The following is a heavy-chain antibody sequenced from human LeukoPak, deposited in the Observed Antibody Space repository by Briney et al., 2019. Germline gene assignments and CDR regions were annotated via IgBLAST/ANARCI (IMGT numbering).Heavy chain of an antibody. D-gene: IGHD6-13*01. CDR1: GFTFTTYY. J-gene: IGHJ4*02. CDR3: ARETRGVPGAIAAVKGFDY. Sequence: ASVKVSCKASGFTFTTYYMHWVRQAPGQGLEWMGIINPSGGSTSYTQTFQGRVTMTRDMSTSTVYMELSSLRSEDTAVYYCARETRGVPGAIAAVKGFDYWGQGTLVTVSS. CDR2: INPSGGST. V-gene: IGHV1-46*01.